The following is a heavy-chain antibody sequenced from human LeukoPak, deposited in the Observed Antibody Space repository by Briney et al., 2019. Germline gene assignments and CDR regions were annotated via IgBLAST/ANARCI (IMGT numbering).Heavy chain of an antibody. CDR2: MNPNSGNT. Sequence: ASVKVSCKASGYTFTSYDINWVRQATGQGLEWMGWMNPNSGNTGYAQKFQGRVTITRSTSISTAYMELSSLRSEDTAVYYCARVSRVGPQLWSPDDAFDIWGQGTMVTVSS. V-gene: IGHV1-8*03. D-gene: IGHD5-18*01. J-gene: IGHJ3*02. CDR3: ARVSRVGPQLWSPDDAFDI. CDR1: GYTFTSYD.